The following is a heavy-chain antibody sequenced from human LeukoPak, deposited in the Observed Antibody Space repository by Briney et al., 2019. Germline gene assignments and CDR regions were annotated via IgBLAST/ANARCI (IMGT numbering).Heavy chain of an antibody. V-gene: IGHV3-33*01. CDR2: IWYDGSNK. J-gene: IGHJ4*02. CDR1: GFTFSSYG. CDR3: ARASFPYSGSYLIDY. D-gene: IGHD1-26*01. Sequence: PGGSLRLSCAASGFTFSSYGMHWVRQAPGKGLEWVAVIWYDGSNKYYADSVKGRFTISRDNSKNTLYLQMNSLRAKDTAVYYCARASFPYSGSYLIDYWGQGTLVTVSS.